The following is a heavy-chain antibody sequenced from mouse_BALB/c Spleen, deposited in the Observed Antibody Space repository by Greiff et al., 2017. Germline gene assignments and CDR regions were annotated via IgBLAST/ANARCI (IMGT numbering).Heavy chain of an antibody. Sequence: VQLQQSGAELVKPGASVKLSCTASGFNIKDNYMHWVKLRPEQGLEWIGRNDPANGNTKYDPKFQGKATITADTSSNTAYLQLSSLTSEDTAVYYCATYYGSSSLDYWGQGTTLTVSS. J-gene: IGHJ2*01. CDR2: NDPANGNT. CDR1: GFNIKDNY. CDR3: ATYYGSSSLDY. V-gene: IGHV14-3*02. D-gene: IGHD1-1*01.